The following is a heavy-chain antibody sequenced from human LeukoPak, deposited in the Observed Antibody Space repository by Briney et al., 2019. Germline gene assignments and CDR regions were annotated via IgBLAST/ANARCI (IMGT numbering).Heavy chain of an antibody. CDR2: INPNSGGT. D-gene: IGHD6-19*01. CDR3: ARGIAVAGTSWFDP. CDR1: GYTFTGYY. V-gene: IGHV1-2*02. Sequence: ASVKVSCKASGYTFTGYYMHWVRQAPGQGLEWVGWINPNSGGTNYPQKFQGRVTMTRDTSISTAYMELSRLRSDDTAVYYCARGIAVAGTSWFDPWGQGTLVTVSS. J-gene: IGHJ5*02.